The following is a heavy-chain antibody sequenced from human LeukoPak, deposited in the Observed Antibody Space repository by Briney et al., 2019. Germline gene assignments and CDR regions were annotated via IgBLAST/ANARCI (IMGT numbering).Heavy chain of an antibody. Sequence: GGSLRLSCAASGFTFSNYWMHWVRQAPGKGPVWVSRINPDGRTITYADSVVGRITISRDNAKNTLYLQMNSLRPEDTAVYYCSRDRLGGLDHWGQGTLVTVSS. D-gene: IGHD5-12*01. CDR2: INPDGRTI. CDR3: SRDRLGGLDH. J-gene: IGHJ4*02. CDR1: GFTFSNYW. V-gene: IGHV3-74*03.